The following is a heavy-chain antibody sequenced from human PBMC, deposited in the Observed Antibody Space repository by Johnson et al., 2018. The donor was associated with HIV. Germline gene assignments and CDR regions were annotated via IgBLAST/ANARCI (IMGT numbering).Heavy chain of an antibody. CDR3: ANTPPWELGKQDAFDI. V-gene: IGHV3-23*04. CDR2: FSGSGSTT. CDR1: GFTFSSYA. D-gene: IGHD3-10*01. J-gene: IGHJ3*02. Sequence: MQLVESGGDVVQPGGSLRLSCAASGFTFSSYAMSWVRQTPGKGLEWVTTFSGSGSTTYYADSVKDRFTISRDNSNNTLYLQMNSLRAEDTAIYYCANTPPWELGKQDAFDIWGRGTMVTVSS.